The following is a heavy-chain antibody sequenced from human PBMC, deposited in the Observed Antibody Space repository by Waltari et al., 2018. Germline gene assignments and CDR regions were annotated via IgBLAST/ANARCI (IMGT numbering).Heavy chain of an antibody. D-gene: IGHD6-13*01. CDR2: LTSDGSST. J-gene: IGHJ6*03. CDR3: ASTAGTDYYYYYYMDV. V-gene: IGHV3-74*01. Sequence: EVQLVESGGGLVQPGGSLRLSCAASGFTFSSYRLHWVRQAPAKGLAWASHLTSDGSSTSYADSVKGRFTISRDNAKNTLYLQMSSLRAEDTAVYYCASTAGTDYYYYYYMDVWGKGTAVTVSS. CDR1: GFTFSSYR.